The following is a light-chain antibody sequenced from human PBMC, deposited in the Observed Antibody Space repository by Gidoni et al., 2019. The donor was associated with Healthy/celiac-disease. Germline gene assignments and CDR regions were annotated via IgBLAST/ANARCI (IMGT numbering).Light chain of an antibody. J-gene: IGKJ3*01. V-gene: IGKV1-39*01. Sequence: DIQMTQSPSSLSASVGDIVTITCRASQSISSYLNWYQQKPGKAPKLLIFSASSLQSGVPSRFSGSGSGTDFTLTSSSMQPEEFATDDCQQSYSTPVTFGPGTKVDIK. CDR2: SAS. CDR1: QSISSY. CDR3: QQSYSTPVT.